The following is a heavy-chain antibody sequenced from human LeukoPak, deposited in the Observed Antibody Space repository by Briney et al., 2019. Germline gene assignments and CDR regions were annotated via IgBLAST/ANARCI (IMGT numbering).Heavy chain of an antibody. CDR3: ARDRSYSSSWYPIFDY. CDR2: ISYDGSNK. V-gene: IGHV3-30*04. CDR1: GFTFSSYA. D-gene: IGHD6-13*01. Sequence: GGSLRLSCAASGFTFSSYAMHWVRQAPGKGLERVAVISYDGSNKYYADSVKGRFTISRDNSKNTLYLQMNSLRAEDTAVYYCARDRSYSSSWYPIFDYWGQGTLVTVSS. J-gene: IGHJ4*02.